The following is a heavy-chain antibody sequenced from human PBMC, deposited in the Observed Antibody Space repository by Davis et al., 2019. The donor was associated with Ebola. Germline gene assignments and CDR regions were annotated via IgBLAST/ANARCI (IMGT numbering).Heavy chain of an antibody. D-gene: IGHD3-10*01. Sequence: SETLSLTCTVSGGSISDYYWNWIRQSPGKGLEWIGYIYSSGTTNYNPSFKSRVTISIDTSRNQFSLKLGSVTAADTAVYYCARDPYGLQPFDYWGQGTLVTVSS. CDR1: GGSISDYY. CDR2: IYSSGTT. J-gene: IGHJ4*02. CDR3: ARDPYGLQPFDY. V-gene: IGHV4-59*01.